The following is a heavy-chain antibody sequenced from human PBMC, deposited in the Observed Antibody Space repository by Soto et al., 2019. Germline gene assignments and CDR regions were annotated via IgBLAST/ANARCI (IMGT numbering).Heavy chain of an antibody. V-gene: IGHV1-8*01. D-gene: IGHD2-2*01. J-gene: IGHJ6*02. CDR3: GIMRDVVLVPAAQTRPYNWYYRKDV. Sequence: QVQLVQSGAEVKKPGASVKVSCKASGYTFTSYDINWVRQATGQGLEWMGWRNPISGNTGYAQKFQRRLNMTRNTTRSTAYMELRSLRAHDAGGDYCGIMRDVVLVPAAQTRPYNWYYRKDVRGQRTTVTVSS. CDR1: GYTFTSYD. CDR2: RNPISGNT.